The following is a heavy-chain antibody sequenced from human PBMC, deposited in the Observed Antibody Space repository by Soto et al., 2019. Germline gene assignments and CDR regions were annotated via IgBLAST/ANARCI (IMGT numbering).Heavy chain of an antibody. V-gene: IGHV3-30-3*01. CDR1: AFTLSKFA. J-gene: IGHJ6*02. CDR3: ARGNMDV. CDR2: TSKDGINT. D-gene: IGHD1-1*01. Sequence: QVQLVESGGGVVQPGRSLRLSCAASAFTLSKFAMHWVRQAPGKGLEWVAVTSKDGINTYYADSVKGRFTIPRDNSKSTIYLQMNCLRTEDTALYYCARGNMDVWGQGTTVTVSS.